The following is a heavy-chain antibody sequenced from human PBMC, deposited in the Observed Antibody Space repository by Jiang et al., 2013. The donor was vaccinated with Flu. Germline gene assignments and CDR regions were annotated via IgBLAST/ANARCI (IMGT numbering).Heavy chain of an antibody. V-gene: IGHV1-8*01. Sequence: GAEVKKPGASVKVSCKTSGYTFTSHDVNWVRQATGQGLEWMGYINPGSGKTVYAQKFQGRVTLTTDTSINTAYMELSGLTSEDTAVYYCARELRRDDYWGQGTLVTVSS. J-gene: IGHJ4*02. CDR2: INPGSGKT. CDR3: ARELRRDDY. CDR1: GYTFTSHD. D-gene: IGHD1-7*01.